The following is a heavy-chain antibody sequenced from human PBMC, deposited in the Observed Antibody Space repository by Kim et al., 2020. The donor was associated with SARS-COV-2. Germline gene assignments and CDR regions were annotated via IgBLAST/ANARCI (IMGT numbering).Heavy chain of an antibody. Sequence: GGSLRLSCAASGFTVSSNYMSWVRQAPGKGLEWVSVIYSGGSTYYADAVKGRLTISSDNSKNTLYLQMNSLRAEDTAADYCATPSAPLGFLEWTPPGYWG. CDR2: IYSGGST. CDR3: ATPSAPLGFLEWTPPGY. J-gene: IGHJ4*01. D-gene: IGHD3-3*01. CDR1: GFTVSSNY. V-gene: IGHV3-66*04.